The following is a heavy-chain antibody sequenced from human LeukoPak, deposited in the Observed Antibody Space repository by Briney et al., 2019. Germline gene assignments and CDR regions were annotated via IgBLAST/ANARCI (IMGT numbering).Heavy chain of an antibody. J-gene: IGHJ4*02. CDR3: ARGRDCGGDCYIFDY. Sequence: PGGSLRLSCAASGFTFSSNSMKWVRQAPGKGLEWVSYISSSSSAIYCADSVKGRFTISRDNAKNSLYLQMNSLRAEDTAVYYCARGRDCGGDCYIFDYWGQGTLVTVSS. V-gene: IGHV3-48*04. D-gene: IGHD2-21*02. CDR2: ISSSSSAI. CDR1: GFTFSSNS.